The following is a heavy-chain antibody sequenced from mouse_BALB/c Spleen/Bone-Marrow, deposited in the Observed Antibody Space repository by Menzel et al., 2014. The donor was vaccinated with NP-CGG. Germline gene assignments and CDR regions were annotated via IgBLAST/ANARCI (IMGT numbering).Heavy chain of an antibody. D-gene: IGHD4-1*01. V-gene: IGHV2-6*02. CDR1: GFSLTSYG. CDR3: ARTGTYYAMDY. Sequence: VQLVESGPGLVAPSQSLSITCTVSGFSLTSYGVDWVRQPPGKGLERLVVIWSDGSTTYNSSLKSRLNIRKDNSKSQVFLKVNSLQTDDTAMYYCARTGTYYAMDYWGQGTSVTVSS. CDR2: IWSDGST. J-gene: IGHJ4*01.